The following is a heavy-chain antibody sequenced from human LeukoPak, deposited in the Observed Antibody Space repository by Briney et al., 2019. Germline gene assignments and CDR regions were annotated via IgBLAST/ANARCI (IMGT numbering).Heavy chain of an antibody. J-gene: IGHJ4*02. V-gene: IGHV4-39*07. CDR3: ASMYYYGSGGDY. CDR2: IYYSGST. D-gene: IGHD3-10*01. CDR1: GFTFGDYA. Sequence: GSLRLSCTVSGFTFGDYAMSWFRQPPGKGLEWIGSIYYSGSTYYNPSLKSRVTISVDTSKNQFSLKLSSVTAADTAVYYCASMYYYGSGGDYWGQGTLVTVSS.